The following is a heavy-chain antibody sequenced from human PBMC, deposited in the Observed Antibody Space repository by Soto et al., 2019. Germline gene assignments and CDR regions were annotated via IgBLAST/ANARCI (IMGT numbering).Heavy chain of an antibody. V-gene: IGHV3-53*01. CDR1: GFAVSSKY. CDR3: VKTTGWPGFDF. J-gene: IGHJ4*02. Sequence: EVQLVESGGGLIQPGGSLRLSCAASGFAVSSKYMTWVRQAPGKGLEWVSVIYGGGTTYYADSVKGRFTISRDTSKNTLYLQMTSLRGEDRAVYYGVKTTGWPGFDFWGQGTLVTVSS. D-gene: IGHD6-19*01. CDR2: IYGGGTT.